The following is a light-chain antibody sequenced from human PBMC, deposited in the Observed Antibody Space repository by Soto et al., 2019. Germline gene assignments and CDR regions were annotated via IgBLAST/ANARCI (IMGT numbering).Light chain of an antibody. CDR3: SSYAGSDNYV. J-gene: IGLJ1*01. CDR1: SSDVGGYNS. Sequence: QSALTQPPSASGSPGQSVTISCTGTSSDVGGYNSVSWYQHLPGKAPKLMIYEVSKRPSGVPDRFSGSKSANTASLTVSRLQAEDGADYYCSSYAGSDNYVFGTGTKLTVL. CDR2: EVS. V-gene: IGLV2-8*01.